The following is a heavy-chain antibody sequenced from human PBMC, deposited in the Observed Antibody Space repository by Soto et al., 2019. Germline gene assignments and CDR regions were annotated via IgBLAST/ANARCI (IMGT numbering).Heavy chain of an antibody. J-gene: IGHJ4*02. CDR2: VYGGGDS. V-gene: IGHV3-53*01. CDR1: GFPVSSNH. D-gene: IGHD2-21*02. Sequence: EVQLVESGGNLTQPGGSLRLSCAVSGFPVSSNHVSWVRQATGKGPEWVSIVYGGGDSDYADSVKGRFTTSRDSSKTTVYLQMNSLTAADTAVYYCAGHGGNSVWGQGTLVTVSS. CDR3: AGHGGNSV.